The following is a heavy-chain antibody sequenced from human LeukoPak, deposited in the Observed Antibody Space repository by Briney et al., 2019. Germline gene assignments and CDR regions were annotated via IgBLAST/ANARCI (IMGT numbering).Heavy chain of an antibody. J-gene: IGHJ5*02. D-gene: IGHD1-26*01. Sequence: ASVKVSCKASGYTSTSYYMHWVRQAPGQGLEWMGIINPSGGSTSYAQKFQGRVTMTRDMSTSTVYMELSSLRSEDTAVYYCARWASGGWFDPWGQGTLVTVSS. CDR2: INPSGGST. CDR1: GYTSTSYY. CDR3: ARWASGGWFDP. V-gene: IGHV1-46*01.